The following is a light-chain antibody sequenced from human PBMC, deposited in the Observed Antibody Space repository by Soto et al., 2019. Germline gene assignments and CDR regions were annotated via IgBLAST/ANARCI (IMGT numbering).Light chain of an antibody. CDR1: QSVGNY. CDR2: GAS. V-gene: IGKV3-15*01. Sequence: EIVMTQSPGTLSVSPGERATLSCRASQSVGNYLAWYQQKPGQAPSLLIYGASTRATGIPARFSGSGSGTEFTLTITSLRSEDFAIYSCQQYNNWPPTFGQGTKVEI. CDR3: QQYNNWPPT. J-gene: IGKJ1*01.